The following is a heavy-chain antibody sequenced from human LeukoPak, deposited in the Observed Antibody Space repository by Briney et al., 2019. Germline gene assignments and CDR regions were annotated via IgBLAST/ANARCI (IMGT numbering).Heavy chain of an antibody. D-gene: IGHD4-23*01. J-gene: IGHJ3*02. CDR1: GYTFTGYY. CDR3: ARDYGGNSDAFDI. CDR2: INPNSGGT. V-gene: IGHV1-2*02. Sequence: GASVKVSCKASGYTFTGYYMHWVRQASGQRLEWMGWINPNSGGTNYAQKFQGKVTMTRDTSISTAYMELSRLRSDDTAVYYCARDYGGNSDAFDIWGQGTMVTVSS.